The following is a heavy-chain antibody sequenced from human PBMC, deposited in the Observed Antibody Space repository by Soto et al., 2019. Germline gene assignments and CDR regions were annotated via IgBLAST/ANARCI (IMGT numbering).Heavy chain of an antibody. V-gene: IGHV4-4*07. CDR3: AGGDILTGYGSGFDP. CDR1: GGSIGSYY. D-gene: IGHD3-9*01. CDR2: IHTSGST. J-gene: IGHJ5*02. Sequence: QVQLQESGPGLVKPSETLSLTCTVSGGSIGSYYWSWIRQPAGKGLEWIGRIHTSGSTNYNPSLKSRVIMSVDTPKNQFSLKLRSVTAADTAVYYCAGGDILTGYGSGFDPWGQGTLVTVSS.